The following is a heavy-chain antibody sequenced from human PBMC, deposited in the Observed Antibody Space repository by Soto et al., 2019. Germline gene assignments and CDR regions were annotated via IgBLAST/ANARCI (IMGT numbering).Heavy chain of an antibody. V-gene: IGHV1-18*01. CDR3: AREGFGYGSGPFDI. CDR2: IRPYNPNT. Sequence: GASVKVSCKASGYTFGNYGISWVRQAPGQGLEGMGWIRPYNPNTNSAQKFQGRVTMTTDTSTSTAYMDLRSLTSDDTAVYYCAREGFGYGSGPFDIWGQGTMVTVSS. D-gene: IGHD3-10*01. J-gene: IGHJ3*02. CDR1: GYTFGNYG.